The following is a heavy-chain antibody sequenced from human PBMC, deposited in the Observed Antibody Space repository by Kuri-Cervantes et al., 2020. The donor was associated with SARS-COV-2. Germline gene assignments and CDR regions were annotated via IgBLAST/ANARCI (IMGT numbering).Heavy chain of an antibody. V-gene: IGHV1-69*13. CDR3: ARESGRQYDFWSGPINFFYAMDV. Sequence: SVKVSCKASGGTFSSYAISWVRQAPGQGLEWMGGIIPIFGTANYAQKFQGRVTISADDSTSTAYMELSSLRSEDTAMYYCARESGRQYDFWSGPINFFYAMDVWGQGTTVTVSS. J-gene: IGHJ6*02. CDR1: GGTFSSYA. CDR2: IIPIFGTA. D-gene: IGHD3-3*01.